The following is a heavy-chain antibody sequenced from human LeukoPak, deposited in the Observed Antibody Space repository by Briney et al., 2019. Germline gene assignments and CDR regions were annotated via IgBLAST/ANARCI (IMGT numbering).Heavy chain of an antibody. D-gene: IGHD1-14*01. V-gene: IGHV3-64D*09. J-gene: IGHJ4*02. CDR1: GFTFSVYA. CDR3: VMGTLEEDD. Sequence: GGALRLSCSASGFTFSVYAMHWVREAPGKGLEYVSAISSNGGSTYYADSVKGRVTISRENSKNTRYLQMSRLRAEETAVYYCVMGTLEEDDWGQGTLVTVSS. CDR2: ISSNGGST.